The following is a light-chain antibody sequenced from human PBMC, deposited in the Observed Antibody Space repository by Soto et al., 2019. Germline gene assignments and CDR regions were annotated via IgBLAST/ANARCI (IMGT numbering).Light chain of an antibody. J-gene: IGKJ3*01. Sequence: EITMTQSPATLSVSPGERATLSCRASQSVSSNLAWYRQRPGQAPRLLIYGTSTRATGIPDRFSGSGSGTEFTLTISSLQSEDFAVYYCQQYDSWPPLFTFGPGTKVDLK. V-gene: IGKV3-15*01. CDR1: QSVSSN. CDR2: GTS. CDR3: QQYDSWPPLFT.